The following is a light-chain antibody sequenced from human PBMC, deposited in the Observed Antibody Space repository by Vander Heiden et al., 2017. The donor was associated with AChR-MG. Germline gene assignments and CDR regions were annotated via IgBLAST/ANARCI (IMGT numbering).Light chain of an antibody. V-gene: IGKV4-1*01. J-gene: IGKJ2*01. Sequence: DIVMTQSPDSLAVSLGERATINCKSSQSVLYSSNNKNYLTWYQQKPGQPPKLLIYWASTRGSGVPDRFSGSGSGTDFSLTISSLQAEDGAVYYCQQYYGIPYTFGQGTKLEIK. CDR2: WAS. CDR1: QSVLYSSNNKNY. CDR3: QQYYGIPYT.